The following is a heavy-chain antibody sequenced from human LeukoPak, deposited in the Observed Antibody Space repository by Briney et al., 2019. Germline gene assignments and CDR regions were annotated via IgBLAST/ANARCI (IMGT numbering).Heavy chain of an antibody. Sequence: TGGSLRLSCAASGLNFRSYGFNWVRQAPGKGLEWVSFISSSGEYIYYADAVKGRFTISRDDAENSLFLQMNGLRAEDTAVYYCARDPDSSGVGNGWFYFDYWGQGSLVIVSS. CDR1: GLNFRSYG. D-gene: IGHD6-19*01. J-gene: IGHJ4*02. V-gene: IGHV3-21*01. CDR3: ARDPDSSGVGNGWFYFDY. CDR2: ISSSGEYI.